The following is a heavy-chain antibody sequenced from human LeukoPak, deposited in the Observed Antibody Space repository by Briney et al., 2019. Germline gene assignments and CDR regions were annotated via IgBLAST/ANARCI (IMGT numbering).Heavy chain of an antibody. Sequence: GGSLRLSCAVSGFRVSDYYMSWVRHVPGKGLEWVSGTNWDGASTGYADSVEGRFTISRDNVKNFLYLQMNSLRVEDTALYFCGRVYCSTTSCYDYYDYYMDVWGKGTTVTVSS. CDR1: GFRVSDYY. V-gene: IGHV3-20*04. J-gene: IGHJ6*03. D-gene: IGHD2-2*01. CDR3: GRVYCSTTSCYDYYDYYMDV. CDR2: TNWDGAST.